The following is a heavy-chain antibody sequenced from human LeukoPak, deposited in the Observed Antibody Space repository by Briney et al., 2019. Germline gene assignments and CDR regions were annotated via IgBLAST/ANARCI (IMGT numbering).Heavy chain of an antibody. CDR3: SRQVVGNDY. V-gene: IGHV4-34*01. D-gene: IGHD3-22*01. J-gene: IGHJ4*02. CDR2: INHSGYT. CDR1: GESSFSNYY. Sequence: SETLSLTCAVYGESSFSNYYWSWIRQTPGGALEWIGEINHSGYTNYNPSLKSRVPLSIDTSTNQFSLRLNSVTAADTAVYYCSRQVVGNDYWGQGTLVTVSS.